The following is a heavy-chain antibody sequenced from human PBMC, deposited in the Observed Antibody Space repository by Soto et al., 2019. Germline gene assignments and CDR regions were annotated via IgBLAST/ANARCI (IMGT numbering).Heavy chain of an antibody. CDR2: MNPNSGNT. J-gene: IGHJ4*02. CDR1: AYTFTNFA. Sequence: ASVKVSCKASAYTFTNFAISWVRQATGQGLEWMGWMNPNSGNTGYAQKFQGRVTMSRNTSISTAYMELSSLRSEDTAVYYCAREGGYSYGFDYWGQGTLVTVSS. D-gene: IGHD5-18*01. V-gene: IGHV1-8*02. CDR3: AREGGYSYGFDY.